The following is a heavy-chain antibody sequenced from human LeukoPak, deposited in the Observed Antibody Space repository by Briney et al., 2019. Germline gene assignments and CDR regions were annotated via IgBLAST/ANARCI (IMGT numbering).Heavy chain of an antibody. CDR3: ARTHEYFDY. V-gene: IGHV4-59*01. J-gene: IGHJ4*02. Sequence: KASETLSLTCTVSGGSISSYYWSWIRQPPGKGLEWIGYIYYSGSTNYNPSLKSRVTISVDTSKNQFSLKLSSVTAADTAVYYCARTHEYFDYWGQGTLVTVSS. CDR1: GGSISSYY. CDR2: IYYSGST.